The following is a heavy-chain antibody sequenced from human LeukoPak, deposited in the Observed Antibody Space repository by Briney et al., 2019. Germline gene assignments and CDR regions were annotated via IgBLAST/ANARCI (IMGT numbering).Heavy chain of an antibody. Sequence: VASVKVSCKVSGYTLTELSMHWVRQAPGKGLEWMGGFDPEDGETIYAQKFQGRVTMTEDTSTDTAYTELSSLRSEDTAVYYCATGPLLPFDYWGQGTLVTVSS. CDR1: GYTLTELS. V-gene: IGHV1-24*01. CDR3: ATGPLLPFDY. J-gene: IGHJ4*02. CDR2: FDPEDGET.